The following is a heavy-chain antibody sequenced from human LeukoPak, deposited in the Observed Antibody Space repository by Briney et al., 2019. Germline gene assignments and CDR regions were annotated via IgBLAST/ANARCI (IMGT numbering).Heavy chain of an antibody. CDR3: VRGASSIGGLMPFWNFDL. Sequence: ASVKVSCKASGYTFTSYYMHWVRQGPGQGLECMGIINPNYGSTSYAQTFQGRVTLTRDTSTNTVYMELSGLSAVDTAVCYCVRGASSIGGLMPFWNFDLWGRGTLVTVSS. D-gene: IGHD6-6*01. CDR2: INPNYGST. J-gene: IGHJ2*01. V-gene: IGHV1-46*01. CDR1: GYTFTSYY.